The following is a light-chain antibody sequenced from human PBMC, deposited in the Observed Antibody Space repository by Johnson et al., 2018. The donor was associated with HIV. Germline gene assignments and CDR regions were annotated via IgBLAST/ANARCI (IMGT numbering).Light chain of an antibody. V-gene: IGLV1-51*02. CDR3: GTWDSSLSVNYV. Sequence: HSVLTQPPSVSAAPGQKVTISCSGSSSNIGNNYVSWYQQLPGTAPKLLIYENNKRPSGIPDRFSGSKSGTSATLGITGLQTGDEADYYCGTWDSSLSVNYVFGTGTQVTVL. CDR2: ENN. CDR1: SSNIGNNY. J-gene: IGLJ1*01.